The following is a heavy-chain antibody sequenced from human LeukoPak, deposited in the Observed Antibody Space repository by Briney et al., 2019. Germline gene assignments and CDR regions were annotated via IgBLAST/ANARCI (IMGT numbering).Heavy chain of an antibody. CDR1: GYTFTGYY. J-gene: IGHJ4*02. V-gene: IGHV1-2*02. Sequence: ASVKVSCKASGYTFTGYYMHWVRQAPGQGLEWMGWINPNSGGTNYAQKFQGRVTMTRDTSISTAYMELSRLRSDDTAVYYRAREVDSSGYYEKEYYFDYWGQGTLVTVSS. CDR3: AREVDSSGYYEKEYYFDY. CDR2: INPNSGGT. D-gene: IGHD3-22*01.